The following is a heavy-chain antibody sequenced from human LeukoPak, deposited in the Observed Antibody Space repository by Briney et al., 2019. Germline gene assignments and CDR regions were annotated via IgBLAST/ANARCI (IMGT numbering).Heavy chain of an antibody. CDR3: ARDGDYYDSSGYSILIDY. CDR2: TIPILGIA. D-gene: IGHD3-22*01. CDR1: GGTFSSYA. Sequence: GASVKVSCKASGGTFSSYAISWVRQAPGQGLEWMGRTIPILGIANYAQKFQGRVTITADKSTSTAYMELSILRSEDTAVYYCARDGDYYDSSGYSILIDYWGQGTLVTVSS. V-gene: IGHV1-69*04. J-gene: IGHJ4*02.